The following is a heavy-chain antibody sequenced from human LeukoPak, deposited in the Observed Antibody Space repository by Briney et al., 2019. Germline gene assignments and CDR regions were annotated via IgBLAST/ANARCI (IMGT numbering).Heavy chain of an antibody. D-gene: IGHD2-15*01. CDR3: AKIQSGYLDY. CDR1: GFTFSAYA. V-gene: IGHV3-23*01. Sequence: PGGSLRLSCTASGFTFSAYALTWLRQAPGKGLEWVSAISGDGGSTYYTDSVKGRFTISRDNSKSTVYLQLNSLRAEDTAVYYCAKIQSGYLDYWGQGTLVTVSS. CDR2: ISGDGGST. J-gene: IGHJ4*02.